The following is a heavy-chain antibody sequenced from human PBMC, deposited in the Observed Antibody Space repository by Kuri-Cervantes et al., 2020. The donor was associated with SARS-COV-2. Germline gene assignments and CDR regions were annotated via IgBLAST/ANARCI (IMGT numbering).Heavy chain of an antibody. V-gene: IGHV4-59*08. CDR3: ARHQYDFWSGYYPPPHFDY. Sequence: SETLSLTCTVSGGSISSYYWSWIRQPPGKGLEWIGYIYYSGSTNYNPSLKSRVTISVDTSKNQFSLKLSSVTAADTAVYYCARHQYDFWSGYYPPPHFDYWGQGTLVTVSS. D-gene: IGHD3-3*01. J-gene: IGHJ4*02. CDR2: IYYSGST. CDR1: GGSISSYY.